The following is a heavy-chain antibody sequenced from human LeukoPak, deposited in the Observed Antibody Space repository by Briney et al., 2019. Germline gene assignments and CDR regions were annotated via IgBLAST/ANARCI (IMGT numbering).Heavy chain of an antibody. Sequence: GGSLRLSCAASGFTFSSYAMSWVRQAPGKGLEWVSAISGSGGSTYYADSVKGRFTISRDNSKNTLYLQMNSLRAEDTAVYYCAKVGDRITMVRGGAVDYWGQGTLVTVSS. CDR2: ISGSGGST. J-gene: IGHJ4*02. CDR1: GFTFSSYA. CDR3: AKVGDRITMVRGGAVDY. D-gene: IGHD3-10*01. V-gene: IGHV3-23*01.